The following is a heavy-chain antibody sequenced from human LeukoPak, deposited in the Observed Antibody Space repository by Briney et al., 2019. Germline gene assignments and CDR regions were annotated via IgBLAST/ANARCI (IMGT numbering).Heavy chain of an antibody. CDR1: SGSISTSNYY. D-gene: IGHD2-15*01. Sequence: SETLSLTCTVSSGSISTSNYYWGWIRQPPGKGLEWIGSIYHSGSTYYNPSLKSRVTISVDTSKNQFSLKLTSVTAADTAVYYCAREPYCSGGSCSFEYMWGQGTLVTVSS. CDR3: AREPYCSGGSCSFEYM. CDR2: IYHSGST. J-gene: IGHJ4*02. V-gene: IGHV4-39*07.